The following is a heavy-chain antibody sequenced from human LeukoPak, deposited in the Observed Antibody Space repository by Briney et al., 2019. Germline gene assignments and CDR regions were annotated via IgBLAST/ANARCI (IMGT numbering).Heavy chain of an antibody. Sequence: PGSSVKVSCKASGGTFSSYAISWVRQAPGQGLEWMGRIIPILGIANYAQKFQGRVTITADKSTSTAYMELSSLRSEDTAVYYCASWGGGYSSGFDAFDIWGQGTMVTVSS. CDR2: IIPILGIA. J-gene: IGHJ3*02. CDR1: GGTFSSYA. CDR3: ASWGGGYSSGFDAFDI. D-gene: IGHD6-19*01. V-gene: IGHV1-69*04.